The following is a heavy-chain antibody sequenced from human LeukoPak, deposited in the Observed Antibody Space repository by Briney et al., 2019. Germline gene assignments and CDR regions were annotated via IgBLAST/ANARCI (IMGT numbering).Heavy chain of an antibody. V-gene: IGHV4-39*07. CDR1: GFAFSSYS. CDR2: IYYSGRT. CDR3: ARDVSPSLQVNYMDV. Sequence: PGGSLRLSCAASGFAFSSYSMNWVRQPPGKGLEWIGSIYYSGRTYYNPSLKSRVTISVDTSRNQFSVKLTSVTAADTAVYYCARDVSPSLQVNYMDVWGKGTTVTISS. D-gene: IGHD2-21*01. J-gene: IGHJ6*03.